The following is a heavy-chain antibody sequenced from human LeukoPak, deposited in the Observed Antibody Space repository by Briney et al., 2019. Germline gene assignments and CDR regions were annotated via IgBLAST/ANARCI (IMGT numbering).Heavy chain of an antibody. J-gene: IGHJ4*02. CDR2: IWYDGSNK. D-gene: IGHD5-24*01. Sequence: GGSLRLSCAASGFTFSSYGMHWVRQAPGKGLEWVAVIWYDGSNKYYADSVKGRFTISRDNSKNTLYLQMNSLRAEDTAVYYCAKGRFVLSGYNGGVDYWGQGTLVTVSS. V-gene: IGHV3-33*06. CDR3: AKGRFVLSGYNGGVDY. CDR1: GFTFSSYG.